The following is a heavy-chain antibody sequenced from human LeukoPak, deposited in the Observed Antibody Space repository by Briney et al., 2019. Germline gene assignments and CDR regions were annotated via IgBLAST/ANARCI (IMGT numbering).Heavy chain of an antibody. Sequence: GESLKISCKASGYSFTSYWIGWVRQMPGKGLEWMGIIDPSDSETRYTPSFQGQVTISVDKSLTTADLQWNSLKASDTATYYCARQTAMGRSGDYWGQGALVTVSS. V-gene: IGHV5-51*01. CDR1: GYSFTSYW. CDR2: IDPSDSET. D-gene: IGHD5-18*01. J-gene: IGHJ4*02. CDR3: ARQTAMGRSGDY.